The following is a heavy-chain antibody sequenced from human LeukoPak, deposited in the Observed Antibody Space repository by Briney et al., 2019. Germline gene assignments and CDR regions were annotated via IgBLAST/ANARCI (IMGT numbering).Heavy chain of an antibody. CDR1: GGTFSSYA. V-gene: IGHV1-69*04. CDR2: IIPILGIA. J-gene: IGHJ6*02. D-gene: IGHD3-10*01. CDR3: ARESQTRSSRWEFHYYFGMDV. Sequence: SVKVSCKASGGTFSSYAISWVRQAPGQGLEWMGRIIPILGIANYAQKFQGRVTITADKSTSTAYMELSSLRSEDTAVYYCARESQTRSSRWEFHYYFGMDVWGQGTTVTVSS.